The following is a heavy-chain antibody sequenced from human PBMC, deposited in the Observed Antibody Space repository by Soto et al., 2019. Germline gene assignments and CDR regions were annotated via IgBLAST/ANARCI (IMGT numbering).Heavy chain of an antibody. D-gene: IGHD3-16*01. CDR2: MKTDGSRT. CDR3: LDEAPSYIDP. CDR1: GFTFTGPW. J-gene: IGHJ5*02. V-gene: IGHV3-74*01. Sequence: PGGSLRLSCVTSGFTFTGPWMHWVRQAPGKGLVWVSRMKTDGSRTDYADSVKGRFTISTDNAKNTLFLQMSSLRPEDTALYYCLDEAPSYIDPWGQGILVTVSS.